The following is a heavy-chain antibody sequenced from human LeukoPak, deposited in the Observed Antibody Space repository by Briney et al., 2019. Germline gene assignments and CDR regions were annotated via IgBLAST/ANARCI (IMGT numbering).Heavy chain of an antibody. CDR1: GFTSSSYA. CDR3: AKSLQMAYYDFWSGQLRAFDP. D-gene: IGHD3-3*01. J-gene: IGHJ5*02. Sequence: GGSLRLSCAASGFTSSSYAMSWVRQAPGKGLEWVSAISGSGGSTYYADSVKGRFTISRDNSKNTLYLQMNSLRAEDTAVYYCAKSLQMAYYDFWSGQLRAFDPWGQGTLVTVSS. CDR2: ISGSGGST. V-gene: IGHV3-23*01.